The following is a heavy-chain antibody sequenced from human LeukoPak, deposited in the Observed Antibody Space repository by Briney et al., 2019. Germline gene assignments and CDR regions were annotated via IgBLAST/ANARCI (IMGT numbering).Heavy chain of an antibody. CDR3: ARDRGLDNVVDY. V-gene: IGHV3-21*01. J-gene: IGHJ4*02. D-gene: IGHD3/OR15-3a*01. CDR2: ISSSSSYI. CDR1: GFTFSSYA. Sequence: PGGSLRLSCAASGFTFSSYAMSWVRQAPGKGLEWVSSISSSSSYIYYADSVKGRFTISRDNAKNSLYLQMNSLRAEDTAVYYCARDRGLDNVVDYWGQGTLVTVSS.